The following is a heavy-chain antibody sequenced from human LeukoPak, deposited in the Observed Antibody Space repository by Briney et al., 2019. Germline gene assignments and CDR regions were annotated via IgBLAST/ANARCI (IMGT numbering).Heavy chain of an antibody. Sequence: GRSLRLSCAASGFTFSSYAMHWVRQAPGKGLEWVAVISYDGSNKYYADSVKGRFTISRDNSKNTLYLQMNSLRAEDTAVYYCARDKARFGELLAYFDYWGQGTLVTVSS. CDR1: GFTFSSYA. CDR2: ISYDGSNK. D-gene: IGHD3-10*01. V-gene: IGHV3-30-3*01. J-gene: IGHJ4*02. CDR3: ARDKARFGELLAYFDY.